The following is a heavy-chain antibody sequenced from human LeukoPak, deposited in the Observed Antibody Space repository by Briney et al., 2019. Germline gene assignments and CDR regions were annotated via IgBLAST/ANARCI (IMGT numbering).Heavy chain of an antibody. D-gene: IGHD3-22*01. CDR1: GFTFSDYY. CDR2: IYSGGST. J-gene: IGHJ4*02. Sequence: PGGSLRLSCAASGFTFSDYYMSWVRQAPGKGLEWVSVIYSGGSTYYADSVKGRFTISRDNSKNTLYLQMNSLRAEDTAVYYCCYYDSSGYYYDYWGQGTLVAVSS. V-gene: IGHV3-53*01. CDR3: CYYDSSGYYYDY.